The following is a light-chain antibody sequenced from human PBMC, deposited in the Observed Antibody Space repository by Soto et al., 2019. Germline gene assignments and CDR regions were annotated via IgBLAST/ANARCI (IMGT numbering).Light chain of an antibody. V-gene: IGKV3-15*01. Sequence: EKIMTQSPATQSMSPGERATLSCRASQSVSSNLAWYQQKPGQAPRLLIYGASTRATGIPARFSGSGSGTEFTLTISSLQSEDFAVYYCQQYNNWPRLTFGGGTKVDIK. CDR2: GAS. J-gene: IGKJ4*01. CDR3: QQYNNWPRLT. CDR1: QSVSSN.